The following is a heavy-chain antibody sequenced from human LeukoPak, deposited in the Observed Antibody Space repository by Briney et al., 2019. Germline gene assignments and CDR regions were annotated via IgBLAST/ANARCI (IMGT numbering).Heavy chain of an antibody. J-gene: IGHJ4*02. CDR1: GFTFSNAW. Sequence: GGSLRLSCAASGFTFSNAWMSWVRQAPGKGLEWGGRIKSKTDGGTTDYAAPVKGRFTISRDDSKNTLYLQMNSLKTEDTAVYYCTTFTMVRGVVKYWGQGTLVTVSS. V-gene: IGHV3-15*01. D-gene: IGHD3-10*01. CDR3: TTFTMVRGVVKY. CDR2: IKSKTDGGTT.